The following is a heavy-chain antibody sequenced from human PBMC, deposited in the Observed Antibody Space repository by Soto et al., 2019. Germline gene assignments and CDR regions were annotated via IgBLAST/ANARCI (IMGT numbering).Heavy chain of an antibody. CDR3: AXXLXXXVXXXGMDV. V-gene: IGHV4-61*01. CDR2: IYYSGST. J-gene: IGHJ6*02. Sequence: QVQLQESGPGLVKPSETLSLTCTVSGGSVSSGSYYWSWIRQPPGKGLEWIGYIYYSGSTNYNPSLKSRVTISVDTSKNQFSLKLSSVTAADTAVXYXAXXLXXXVXXXGMDVWGQGTTVTVSS. CDR1: GGSVSSGSYY.